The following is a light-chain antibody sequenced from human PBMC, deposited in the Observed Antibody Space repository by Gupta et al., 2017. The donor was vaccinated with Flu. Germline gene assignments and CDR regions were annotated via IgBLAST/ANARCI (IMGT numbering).Light chain of an antibody. CDR2: GAS. V-gene: IGKV3-20*01. Sequence: EIVLTQSPGTLSLSQGERATLSCRASQSVSSSYLAWYQQKPGQAPRLLIYGASSRATGIPDRSSGSGSGTDFTLTISRLEPEDFAVYYCQQYGSSPWTFGQGTKVEIK. J-gene: IGKJ1*01. CDR1: QSVSSSY. CDR3: QQYGSSPWT.